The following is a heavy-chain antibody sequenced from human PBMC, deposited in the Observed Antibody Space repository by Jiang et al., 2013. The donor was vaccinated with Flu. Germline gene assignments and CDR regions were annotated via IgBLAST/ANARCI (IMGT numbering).Heavy chain of an antibody. D-gene: IGHD4-11*01. J-gene: IGHJ4*02. V-gene: IGHV3-9*01. CDR1: GFTFDDYA. CDR2: ISWNSGSI. Sequence: VQLLESGGGLVQPGRSLRLSCAASGFTFDDYAMHWVRQAPGKGLEWVSSISWNSGSIGYADSVKGRFTISRDNAKNSLYLQMNSLRAEDTVLYYCAKGSVTYTTHHAPSDFWGQGTLVTVSS. CDR3: AKGSVTYTTHHAPSDF.